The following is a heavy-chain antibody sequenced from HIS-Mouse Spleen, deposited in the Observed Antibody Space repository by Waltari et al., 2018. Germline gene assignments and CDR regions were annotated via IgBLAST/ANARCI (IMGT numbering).Heavy chain of an antibody. Sequence: QITLKESGPTLVKPTQTLTLTCPFSGFSLSTTGVGVGWIRQPPGKALEWLALIYWNDDKRYSPSLKSRLTITKDTSKNQVVLTMTNMDPVDTATYYCAHRGRLSDAFDIWGQGTMVTVSS. J-gene: IGHJ3*02. CDR3: AHRGRLSDAFDI. CDR1: GFSLSTTGVG. D-gene: IGHD6-19*01. V-gene: IGHV2-5*01. CDR2: IYWNDDK.